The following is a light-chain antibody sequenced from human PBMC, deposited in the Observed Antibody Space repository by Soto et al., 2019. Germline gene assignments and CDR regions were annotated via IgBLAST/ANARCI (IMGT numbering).Light chain of an antibody. Sequence: EIVLTQSPDTLSLSPGERATLSCRASQSITSRYLAWYQQKPGQAPRLLISRASNRATGIPDRFSGSGSGTDFILTISRLEPEDVAVYYCQLYGTSPPYTFGQGTTLEIK. CDR1: QSITSRY. J-gene: IGKJ2*01. V-gene: IGKV3-20*01. CDR3: QLYGTSPPYT. CDR2: RAS.